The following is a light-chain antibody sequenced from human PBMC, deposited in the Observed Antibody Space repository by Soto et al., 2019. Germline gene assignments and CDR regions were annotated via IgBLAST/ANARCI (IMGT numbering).Light chain of an antibody. J-gene: IGKJ2*01. V-gene: IGKV3-15*01. CDR2: GVS. CDR3: QSYNDWPFA. CDR1: ESLFGF. Sequence: DIVLTQSPATLSVSPGDTVTLSCRASESLFGFLAWYQQKPGQAPRLLMYGVSTRATGIPARFSGGGSATDFTLTISSIQSEDSAFYFCQSYNDWPFASGLGTRLEI.